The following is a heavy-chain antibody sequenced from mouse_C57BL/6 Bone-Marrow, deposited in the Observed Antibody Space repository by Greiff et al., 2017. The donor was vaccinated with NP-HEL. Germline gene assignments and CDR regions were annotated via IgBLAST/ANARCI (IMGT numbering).Heavy chain of an antibody. J-gene: IGHJ4*01. CDR1: GYTFTDYN. Sequence: EVQLQESGPELVKPGASVKMSCKASGYTFTDYNMHWVKQSHGKSLEWIGYINPNNGGTSYNQKFKGKATLTVNKSSSTAYMELRSLTSEDSAVYYCADGYYVRAMDYWGQGTSVTVSS. D-gene: IGHD2-3*01. CDR3: ADGYYVRAMDY. V-gene: IGHV1-22*01. CDR2: INPNNGGT.